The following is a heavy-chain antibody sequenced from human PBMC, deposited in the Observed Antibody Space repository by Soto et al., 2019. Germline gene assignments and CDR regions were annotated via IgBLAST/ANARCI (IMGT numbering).Heavy chain of an antibody. Sequence: ASVKVSCKASGGTFSSYAISWVRQAPGQGLEWMGGIIPIFGTANYAQKFQGRVTITADESTSTAYMELSSLRSEDTAVYYCARDGSSSNWFDPWGQGTLVTVPS. CDR2: IIPIFGTA. CDR1: GGTFSSYA. J-gene: IGHJ5*02. CDR3: ARDGSSSNWFDP. V-gene: IGHV1-69*13. D-gene: IGHD6-6*01.